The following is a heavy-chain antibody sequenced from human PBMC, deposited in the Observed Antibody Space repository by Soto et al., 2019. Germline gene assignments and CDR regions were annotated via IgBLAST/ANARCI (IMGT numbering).Heavy chain of an antibody. CDR2: IIPIFGTA. Sequence: SVKVSCKASGGTFSSYAISWVRQAPGQGLEWMGGIIPIFGTANYAQKFQGRVTITADESTSTAYMELSSLRSEDTAVYYCARGPTIGGDYYYYGMDVWGQGTTVTVSS. V-gene: IGHV1-69*13. J-gene: IGHJ6*02. CDR1: GGTFSSYA. D-gene: IGHD2-21*01. CDR3: ARGPTIGGDYYYYGMDV.